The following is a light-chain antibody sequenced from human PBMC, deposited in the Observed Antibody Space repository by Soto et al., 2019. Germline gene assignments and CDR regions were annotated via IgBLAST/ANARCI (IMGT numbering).Light chain of an antibody. CDR3: QSYDSSLSGYV. CDR2: GNS. Sequence: QSVLTQPPSVSGAPGQRVTISCTGSSSNIGAGYDVHWYQRLPGTASKLLIYGNSNRPSGVPDRFSGSKSGTSASLAITGLQAEDEADYYCQSYDSSLSGYVFGTGTKVTVL. V-gene: IGLV1-40*01. J-gene: IGLJ1*01. CDR1: SSNIGAGYD.